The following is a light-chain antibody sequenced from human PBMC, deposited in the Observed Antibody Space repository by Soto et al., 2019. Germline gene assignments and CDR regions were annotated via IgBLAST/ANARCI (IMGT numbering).Light chain of an antibody. Sequence: VLTQSPGTLSLSPGERATLSCRASQSVSSSYLAWYQQKPGQAPRLPIYGASSRATGIPARFGVSGSGTDFTFTISRLEPEDLAVYYGQQYGGSPMHTFGQGTKLVSK. CDR2: GAS. CDR1: QSVSSSY. V-gene: IGKV3-20*01. CDR3: QQYGGSPMHT. J-gene: IGKJ2*01.